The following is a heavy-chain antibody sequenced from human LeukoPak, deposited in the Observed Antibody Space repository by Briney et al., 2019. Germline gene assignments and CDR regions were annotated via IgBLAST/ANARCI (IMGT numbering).Heavy chain of an antibody. CDR2: IYTSGST. CDR3: ARDAALYYYDSSGYYPGAFDI. J-gene: IGHJ3*02. CDR1: GGSISSYY. V-gene: IGHV4-4*07. D-gene: IGHD3-22*01. Sequence: PSETLSLTCTVSGGSISSYYWSWIRQPAGKGLEWIGRIYTSGSTNYNPSLKSRVTMSVDTSKNQFSLKLSSVTAADTAVYYCARDAALYYYDSSGYYPGAFDIWGQGTMVTVSS.